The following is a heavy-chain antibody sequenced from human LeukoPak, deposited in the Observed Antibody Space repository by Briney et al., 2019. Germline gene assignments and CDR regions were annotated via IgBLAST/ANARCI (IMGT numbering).Heavy chain of an antibody. CDR1: GFTFSSYG. D-gene: IGHD3-9*01. V-gene: IGHV3-23*01. CDR2: ISGSGGST. J-gene: IGHJ4*02. Sequence: GGTLRLSCAASGFTFSSYGMSWVRQAPGKGLEWVSAISGSGGSTYYADSVKGRFTISRDNSKNTLYLQMNSLRAEDTAVYYCARKRLQYYDILTGYYDFDYWGQGTLVTVSS. CDR3: ARKRLQYYDILTGYYDFDY.